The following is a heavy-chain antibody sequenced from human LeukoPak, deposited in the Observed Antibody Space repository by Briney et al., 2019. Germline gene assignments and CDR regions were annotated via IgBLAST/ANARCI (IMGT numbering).Heavy chain of an antibody. V-gene: IGHV3-30*04. CDR2: ISSDGTNK. CDR3: AKDGLNYFDY. Sequence: PGGSLRLSCAASKFTFSSYDMHWVRQTPGKGLEWAALISSDGTNKYYADSVKGRFTISRDNSKNTLYLQMNRLSAEDTAVYYCAKDGLNYFDYWGQGTLVTVS. D-gene: IGHD4-17*01. CDR1: KFTFSSYD. J-gene: IGHJ4*02.